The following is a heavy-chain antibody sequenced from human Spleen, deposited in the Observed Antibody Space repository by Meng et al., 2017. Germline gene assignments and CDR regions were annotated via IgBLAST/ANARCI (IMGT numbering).Heavy chain of an antibody. CDR2: INPDGSST. CDR3: SKDYTGSDDY. Sequence: ELQLVESGGDLIQPGGSLRLSCAASGFTFSRYWMHWVRQVPGQGLVWVSRINPDGSSTSYADSVKGRFTISRDNAKNTLYLQMTSLRAEDTAVYYCSKDYTGSDDYWGQGTLVTVSS. J-gene: IGHJ4*02. V-gene: IGHV3-74*01. CDR1: GFTFSRYW. D-gene: IGHD5-12*01.